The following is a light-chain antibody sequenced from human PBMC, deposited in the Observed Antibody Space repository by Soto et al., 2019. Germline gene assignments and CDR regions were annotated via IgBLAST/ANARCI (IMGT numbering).Light chain of an antibody. CDR2: ANS. V-gene: IGLV1-40*01. Sequence: QSVLTQPPSVSGAPGQRVTISCTGSSSNIGAGYDVHWYQQLPGTAPKLLIYANSNRPSGVPDRFSGSKSGTSGSLAITGLQAEDEADYYCQSYDSSLSGVVFGGGTKLTVL. CDR1: SSNIGAGYD. J-gene: IGLJ2*01. CDR3: QSYDSSLSGVV.